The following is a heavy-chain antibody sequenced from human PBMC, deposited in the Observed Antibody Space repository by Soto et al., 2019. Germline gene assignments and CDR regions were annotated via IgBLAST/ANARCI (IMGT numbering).Heavy chain of an antibody. CDR2: IIPILGIA. CDR3: AREGTIFGVVISYYFDY. Sequence: SVKLSCKASGGTFSSYTIRWVRQAPGQGLEWMGRIIPILGIAYYAQKFQGRVTITADKSTSTAYMELSSLRSEDTAVYYCAREGTIFGVVISYYFDYWGQGTLVTVSS. J-gene: IGHJ4*02. CDR1: GGTFSSYT. D-gene: IGHD3-3*01. V-gene: IGHV1-69*04.